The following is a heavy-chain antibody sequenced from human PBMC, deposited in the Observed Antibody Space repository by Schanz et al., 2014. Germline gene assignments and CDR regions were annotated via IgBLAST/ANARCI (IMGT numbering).Heavy chain of an antibody. Sequence: EVKLLESGGHLVQPGGSLRLSCAASAFIFRSYSMHWVRQAPGQGLEWVSSITTGGNTYYRDSVKGRFIVSRDNSKNTLYLEMNRLRVDDTAVYYCSKDKQGSRSDDSWGQGTLVTVSS. V-gene: IGHV3-23*01. CDR2: ITTGGNT. CDR1: AFIFRSYS. D-gene: IGHD2-15*01. J-gene: IGHJ5*01. CDR3: SKDKQGSRSDDS.